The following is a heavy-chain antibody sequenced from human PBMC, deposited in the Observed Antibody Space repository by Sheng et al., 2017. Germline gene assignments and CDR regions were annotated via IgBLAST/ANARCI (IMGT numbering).Heavy chain of an antibody. CDR2: INHSGST. J-gene: IGHJ3*02. V-gene: IGHV4-34*01. CDR3: ARWLLIGGDDAFDI. CDR1: GGSFSGYY. D-gene: IGHD3-22*01. Sequence: QVQLQQWGAGLLKPSETLSLTCAVYGGSFSGYYWSWIRQPPGKGLEWIGEINHSGSTNYNPSLKSRVTISVDTSKNQFSLKLSSVTAADTAVYYCARWLLIGGDDAFDIWGQGTMVTVSS.